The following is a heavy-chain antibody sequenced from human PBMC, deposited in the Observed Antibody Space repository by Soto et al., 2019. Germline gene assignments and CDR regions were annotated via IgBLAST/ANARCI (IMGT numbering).Heavy chain of an antibody. CDR2: MNPNSGNT. D-gene: IGHD2-15*01. CDR3: ASQRDIVVVVAATSAFDI. J-gene: IGHJ3*02. Sequence: QVQLVQSGAEVKKPGASVKVSCKASGYTFTSYDINWVRQATGQGLEWMGWMNPNSGNTGYAQKFQGRVTMTRTTSISTAYMELSSLRSEDTAVYYCASQRDIVVVVAATSAFDILGQGTMVTVSS. V-gene: IGHV1-8*01. CDR1: GYTFTSYD.